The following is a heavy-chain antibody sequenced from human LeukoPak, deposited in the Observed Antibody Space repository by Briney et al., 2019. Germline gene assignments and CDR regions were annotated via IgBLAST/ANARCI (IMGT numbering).Heavy chain of an antibody. CDR3: ARLWRAAIDY. V-gene: IGHV4-39*01. CDR2: FYYSGST. Sequence: SETLSLTCTVVSGGSISSSSYYWGWIRQPPGKGLEWIGSFYYSGSTYYNPSLKSRVTISADTSKNQFSLKLSSVTAADTAVYYCARLWRAAIDYGGQGSLVTVSS. D-gene: IGHD1-1*01. J-gene: IGHJ4*02. CDR1: GGSISSSSYY.